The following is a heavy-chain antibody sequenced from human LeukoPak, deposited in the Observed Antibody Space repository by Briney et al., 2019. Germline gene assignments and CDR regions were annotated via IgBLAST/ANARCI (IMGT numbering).Heavy chain of an antibody. V-gene: IGHV3-23*01. J-gene: IGHJ4*02. CDR2: ITNSGGST. Sequence: GGSLRLSCAPSGFTFSRYAMSWVRQAPGKGLEWVSGITNSGGSTYYADCVKGRFTISRDNSKNTLYLQMNSLRADGTAVYYGSKTRSIEYPYGKFDYWRQGTLVSVSS. CDR1: GFTFSRYA. D-gene: IGHD3-10*01. CDR3: SKTRSIEYPYGKFDY.